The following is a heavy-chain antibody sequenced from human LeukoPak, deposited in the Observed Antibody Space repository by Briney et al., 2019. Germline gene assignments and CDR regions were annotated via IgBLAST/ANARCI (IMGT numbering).Heavy chain of an antibody. CDR2: ISWNSGSI. CDR3: AKEGMDYDSSGYYYVDYFDY. V-gene: IGHV3-9*03. Sequence: PGGSLRLSCAASGFTFDDYAMHWVRQAPGKGLEWVSGISWNSGSIGYADSVKGRFTISRDNAKSSLYLQMNSLRAEDMALYYCAKEGMDYDSSGYYYVDYFDYWGQGTLVTVSS. J-gene: IGHJ4*02. D-gene: IGHD3-22*01. CDR1: GFTFDDYA.